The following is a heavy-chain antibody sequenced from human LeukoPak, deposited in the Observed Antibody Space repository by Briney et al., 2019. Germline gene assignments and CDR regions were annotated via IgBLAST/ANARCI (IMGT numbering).Heavy chain of an antibody. J-gene: IGHJ5*02. CDR1: GFTVSSNY. Sequence: PGGPLRLPCTASGFTVSSNYMSWVRQAPGKGLEWVSDIYSGGSTYYADSVKGRFTISIDNSQDTLYLQMNSLRAEDTAVYYCAAPGGGGSFRTWGAGTLVTVSP. D-gene: IGHD1-26*01. V-gene: IGHV3-66*01. CDR2: IYSGGST. CDR3: AAPGGGGSFRT.